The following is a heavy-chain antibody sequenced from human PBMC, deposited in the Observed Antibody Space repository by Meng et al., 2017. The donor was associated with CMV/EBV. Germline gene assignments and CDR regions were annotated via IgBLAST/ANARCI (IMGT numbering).Heavy chain of an antibody. J-gene: IGHJ4*02. CDR1: GYTFTHHG. V-gene: IGHV1-18*01. CDR3: ARDTMMIMSFDH. D-gene: IGHD3-22*01. Sequence: QVHLVQSGAGVRNPWASVKVSCKASGYTFTHHGISWVRQAPGQGLEWMGWISGYNDNTKYARHLQGRVTMTTDTSTNTAYMELRSLRSDDTAIYYCARDTMMIMSFDHWGPGTLVTVSS. CDR2: ISGYNDNT.